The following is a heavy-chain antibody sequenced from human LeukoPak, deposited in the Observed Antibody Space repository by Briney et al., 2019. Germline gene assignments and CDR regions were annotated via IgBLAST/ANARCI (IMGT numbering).Heavy chain of an antibody. V-gene: IGHV4-59*01. CDR2: VFHTGST. J-gene: IGHJ4*02. Sequence: SETLSLTCTVSGGSIDTYYWNWIRQPPGKGLEWIGYVFHTGSTNYNPSLKSRVTISVDTSKNQFSLKLSSVTAADTAVYYCARDRYYYDSSGYSLFDYWGQGTLVTVSS. CDR3: ARDRYYYDSSGYSLFDY. CDR1: GGSIDTYY. D-gene: IGHD3-22*01.